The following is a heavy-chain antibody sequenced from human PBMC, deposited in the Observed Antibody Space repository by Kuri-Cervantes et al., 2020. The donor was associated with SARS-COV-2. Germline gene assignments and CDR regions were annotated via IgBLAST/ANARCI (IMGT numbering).Heavy chain of an antibody. CDR2: IDPSDSYT. D-gene: IGHD5-24*01. J-gene: IGHJ4*02. CDR3: ARLGRDGYNYRPDY. Sequence: ETLSLTCKGSGYSFTSYWISWVRQMPGKGLEWMGTIDPSDSYTSYSPSFQGHVTISSDKSISTAYLQWSSLKASDTAMYYCARLGRDGYNYRPDYWGQGTPVTVSS. V-gene: IGHV5-10-1*01. CDR1: GYSFTSYW.